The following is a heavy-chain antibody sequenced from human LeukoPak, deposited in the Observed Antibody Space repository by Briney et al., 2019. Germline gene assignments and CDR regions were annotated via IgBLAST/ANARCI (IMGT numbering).Heavy chain of an antibody. V-gene: IGHV3-33*01. J-gene: IGHJ6*02. CDR1: GFTFSSYG. D-gene: IGHD3-22*01. CDR3: ARDGGKPYSRGTSLYYYYGMDV. CDR2: IWYDGSNK. Sequence: PGGSLRLSCAASGFTFSSYGMHWVRQAPGKGLEWVAVIWYDGSNKYYADSVKGRFTISRDNSKKTLYLQMNSLRAEDTAIYYCARDGGKPYSRGTSLYYYYGMDVWGQGTTVTVSS.